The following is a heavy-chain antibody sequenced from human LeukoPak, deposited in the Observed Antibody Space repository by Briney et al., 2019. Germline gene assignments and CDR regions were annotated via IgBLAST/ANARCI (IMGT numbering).Heavy chain of an antibody. J-gene: IGHJ3*02. D-gene: IGHD1-14*01. CDR2: IYYSGST. V-gene: IGHV4-39*01. CDR3: ATPDRAATGAFDI. Sequence: SETLSLTCTVSGGSISSSSYYWVWIRQPPGKGLEWIGSIYYSGSTYYNPSLKSRVTISVDTSKNQFSLKLSSVTAADTAVYYCATPDRAATGAFDIWGQGTMVTVSS. CDR1: GGSISSSSYY.